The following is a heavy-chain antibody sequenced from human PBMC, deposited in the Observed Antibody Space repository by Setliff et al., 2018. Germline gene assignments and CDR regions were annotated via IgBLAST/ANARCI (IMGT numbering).Heavy chain of an antibody. J-gene: IGHJ3*02. Sequence: SETLSLTCTVSGGSINSGSYYWSWIRQPAGKGLEWIGRIYSRGSTNYNPSLKSRVTVSLDASKNQLSLKLSSVTAADTAVYYCARDHYDYYDSRQAFDIWGQGTMVTVSS. CDR1: GGSINSGSYY. CDR2: IYSRGST. D-gene: IGHD3-22*01. V-gene: IGHV4-61*02. CDR3: ARDHYDYYDSRQAFDI.